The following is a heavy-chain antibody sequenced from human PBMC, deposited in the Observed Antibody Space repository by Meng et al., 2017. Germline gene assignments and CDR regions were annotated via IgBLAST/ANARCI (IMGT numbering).Heavy chain of an antibody. Sequence: VHLVQSGAEVKKPGASVKLSCKPSGHHSPDYYIHWVRRAPGQGLEWMGRINPKSGDTHYAQKFQARVTMTGDTSISTAYMELSGLRSDDTAMYYCVRVKVYYRWLQLDYWGQGTLVTVSS. CDR1: GHHSPDYY. D-gene: IGHD5-24*01. J-gene: IGHJ4*02. CDR3: VRVKVYYRWLQLDY. CDR2: INPKSGDT. V-gene: IGHV1-2*06.